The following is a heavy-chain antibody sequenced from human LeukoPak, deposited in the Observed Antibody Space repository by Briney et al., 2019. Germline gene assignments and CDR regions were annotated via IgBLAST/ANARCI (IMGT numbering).Heavy chain of an antibody. J-gene: IGHJ4*02. V-gene: IGHV3-30*18. CDR2: ISYDGSNK. D-gene: IGHD3-22*01. CDR1: GFTFSSYG. CDR3: AKDYSSQQIEYDNPWGYFDY. Sequence: PGGSLRLSCAASGFTFSSYGMHWVRQAPGKGLEWVAVISYDGSNKYYADSVKGRFTISRDNSKNTLYLQMNSLRAEDTALYYCAKDYSSQQIEYDNPWGYFDYWGQGTLVTVSS.